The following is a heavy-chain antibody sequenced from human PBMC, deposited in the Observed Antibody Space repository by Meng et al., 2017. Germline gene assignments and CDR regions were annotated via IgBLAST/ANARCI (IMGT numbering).Heavy chain of an antibody. D-gene: IGHD4-17*01. CDR1: GGTFSSYA. CDR2: IIPIFGTA. CDR3: ARVGVTTEQETYYYYGMDV. J-gene: IGHJ6*02. V-gene: IGHV1-69*05. Sequence: SVKVSCKASGGTFSSYAISWVRQAPGQGLEWMGGIIPIFGTANYAQKFQGRVTITTDESTSTAYMELSSLRSEDTAVYYCARVGVTTEQETYYYYGMDVWGQGTTVTVSS.